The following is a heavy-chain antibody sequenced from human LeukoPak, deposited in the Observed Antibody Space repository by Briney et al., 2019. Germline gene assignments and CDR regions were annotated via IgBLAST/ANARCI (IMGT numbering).Heavy chain of an antibody. CDR1: GFTVSSNY. CDR2: IYSGGST. V-gene: IGHV3-53*01. D-gene: IGHD1-1*01. CDR3: AKDRTGTTGADWFDP. J-gene: IGHJ5*02. Sequence: GGSLRLSCAASGFTVSSNYMSWVRQAPGKGLEWVSVIYSGGSTYYADSVKGRFTISRDNSKSTLYIQMNSLRAEDTAVYYCAKDRTGTTGADWFDPWGQGTLVTVSS.